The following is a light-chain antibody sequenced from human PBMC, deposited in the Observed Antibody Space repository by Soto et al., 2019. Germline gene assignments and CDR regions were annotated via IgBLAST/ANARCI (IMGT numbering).Light chain of an antibody. Sequence: DIQMTQSPSTLSASVGDRVTITCRASRSISTWLAWYQQKPGKAPNVLIYKASNLESGVPSRFSGSGSGTEFTLTINNLQPDDFATYYCLHYMTYSRTFGQGTKVEIQ. CDR1: RSISTW. J-gene: IGKJ1*01. CDR3: LHYMTYSRT. V-gene: IGKV1-5*03. CDR2: KAS.